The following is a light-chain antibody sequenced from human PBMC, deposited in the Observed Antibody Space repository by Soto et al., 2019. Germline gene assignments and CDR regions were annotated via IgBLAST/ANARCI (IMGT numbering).Light chain of an antibody. CDR2: DVS. CDR3: KSFTTSSTYV. CDR1: SSDVGAYNY. V-gene: IGLV2-14*01. J-gene: IGLJ1*01. Sequence: QLVLTQPASVSGSPGQSIAISCTGTSSDVGAYNYVSWYQQHPGRAPKLMIYDVSSRPSGVSNRFSGSKSGNTASLTISGLQAEDEADYYCKSFTTSSTYVFGTGTKLTVL.